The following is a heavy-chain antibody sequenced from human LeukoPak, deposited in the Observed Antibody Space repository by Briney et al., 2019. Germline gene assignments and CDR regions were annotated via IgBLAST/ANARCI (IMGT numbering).Heavy chain of an antibody. CDR2: IIPIFGIA. V-gene: IGHV1-69*04. CDR3: ARDRGGNPL. D-gene: IGHD4-23*01. J-gene: IGHJ4*02. Sequence: GASVKVSCKAFGGTFSSYAISWVRQAPGQGLEWMGRIIPIFGIANYAQKFQGRVTMTADKSTSTAYMELSSLRSEDTAVYYCARDRGGNPLWGQGTLVTVSS. CDR1: GGTFSSYA.